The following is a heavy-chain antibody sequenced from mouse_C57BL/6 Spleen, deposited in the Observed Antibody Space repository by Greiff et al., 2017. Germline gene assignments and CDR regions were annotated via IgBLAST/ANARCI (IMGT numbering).Heavy chain of an antibody. V-gene: IGHV1-9*01. D-gene: IGHD3-2*02. CDR3: ARSITAQATWLAY. CDR2: ILPGSGST. Sequence: QVQLQQSGAELMKPGASVKLSCKATGYTFTGYWIEWVKQRPGHGLEWIGEILPGSGSTTYNEKFKGKATFTADTSSNTAYMQLSSLTTEDSALYYCARSITAQATWLAYWGQGTLVTVSA. J-gene: IGHJ3*01. CDR1: GYTFTGYW.